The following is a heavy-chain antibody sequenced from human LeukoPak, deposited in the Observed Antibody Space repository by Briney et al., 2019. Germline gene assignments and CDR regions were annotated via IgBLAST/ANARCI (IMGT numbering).Heavy chain of an antibody. CDR3: AKDLERGVIVVALDY. CDR2: ISGSGGST. V-gene: IGHV3-23*01. CDR1: GFTFSSYA. D-gene: IGHD3-22*01. J-gene: IGHJ4*02. Sequence: GGSLRLSCAASGFTFSSYAMGWVRQAPGKGLEWVSAISGSGGSTYYADSVKGRFTISRDNSKNTLYLQMNSLRAEDTAVYYCAKDLERGVIVVALDYWGQGTLVTVSS.